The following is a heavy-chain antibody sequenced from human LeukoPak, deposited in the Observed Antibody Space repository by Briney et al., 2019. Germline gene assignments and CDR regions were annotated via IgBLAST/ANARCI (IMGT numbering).Heavy chain of an antibody. Sequence: GGSLRLSCAASGFTFSNYNMNWVRQAPGKGLEWVSYISSSSSTIYYADSVKGRFTISRDNAKNSLYLQMNSLRAEDTAVYYCARSAGYYYDSSGYPGYFDYWGQGTLVTVSS. CDR1: GFTFSNYN. CDR3: ARSAGYYYDSSGYPGYFDY. V-gene: IGHV3-48*04. CDR2: ISSSSSTI. J-gene: IGHJ4*02. D-gene: IGHD3-22*01.